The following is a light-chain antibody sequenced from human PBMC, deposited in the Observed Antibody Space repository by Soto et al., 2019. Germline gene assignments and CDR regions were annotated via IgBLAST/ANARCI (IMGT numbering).Light chain of an antibody. J-gene: IGKJ4*01. CDR1: QSVSSN. Sequence: EIVMTQSPATLSVSPGERATLSCRASQSVSSNLAWYQQIPGQAPRLLIYGASTRATGIPARFSGSGSGTDFTLTISSLQSEDFAVYYCQQYNNWPVLTFCGGTKVEIK. V-gene: IGKV3-15*01. CDR2: GAS. CDR3: QQYNNWPVLT.